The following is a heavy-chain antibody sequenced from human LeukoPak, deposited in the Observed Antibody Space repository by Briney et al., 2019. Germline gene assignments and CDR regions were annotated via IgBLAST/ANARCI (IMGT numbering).Heavy chain of an antibody. Sequence: SGGSLRLSCAASGFTFSSYAMGWVRQAPGKGLEWVSNISGSGGSTYYADSVKGRFTISRDNSKNTLYLQVNSLRAEDTAVYYCAVRTVTSDAGYFDYWGQGTLVTVSS. CDR2: ISGSGGST. J-gene: IGHJ4*02. D-gene: IGHD4-17*01. V-gene: IGHV3-23*01. CDR3: AVRTVTSDAGYFDY. CDR1: GFTFSSYA.